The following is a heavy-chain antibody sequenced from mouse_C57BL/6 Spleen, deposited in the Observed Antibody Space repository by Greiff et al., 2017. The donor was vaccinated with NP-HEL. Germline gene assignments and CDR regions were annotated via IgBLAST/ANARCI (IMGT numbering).Heavy chain of an antibody. D-gene: IGHD2-3*01. CDR3: AREDGYFDY. J-gene: IGHJ2*01. Sequence: QVQLKQPGAELVRPGSSVKLSCKASGYTFTSYWMHWVKQRPIQGLEWIGNIDPSDSETHYNQKFKDKAALTVDKSSSTAYMQLSSLTSEDSAVYYCAREDGYFDYWGQGTTLTVSS. CDR2: IDPSDSET. CDR1: GYTFTSYW. V-gene: IGHV1-52*01.